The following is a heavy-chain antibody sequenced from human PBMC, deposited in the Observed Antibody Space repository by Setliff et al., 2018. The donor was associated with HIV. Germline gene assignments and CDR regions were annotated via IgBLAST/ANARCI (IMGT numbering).Heavy chain of an antibody. Sequence: ASVKVSCKASGGTFSSYVISWVRQAPGQGLEWVGWIHTNTGDPTYAQGFTGRFVFSLDTSISTAYLQINSLKAEDTAMYYCARVGSYWSTFDYWGQGALVTVSS. J-gene: IGHJ4*02. CDR1: GGTFSSYV. CDR2: IHTNTGDP. D-gene: IGHD1-26*01. V-gene: IGHV7-4-1*02. CDR3: ARVGSYWSTFDY.